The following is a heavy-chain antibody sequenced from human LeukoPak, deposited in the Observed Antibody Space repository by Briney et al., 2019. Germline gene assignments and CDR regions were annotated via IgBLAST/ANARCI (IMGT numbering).Heavy chain of an antibody. D-gene: IGHD4-17*01. CDR2: IYSGGST. CDR3: AREKLSSYGDFYFDY. V-gene: IGHV3-53*01. Sequence: GGSLRLSCAASGFTVSSNYMSWVRQAPGKGLEWVSVIYSGGSTYYADSVKGRFTISRDNSKNTLYLQMNSLRAEDTAVYYCAREKLSSYGDFYFDYWGQGTLVTVSS. CDR1: GFTVSSNY. J-gene: IGHJ4*02.